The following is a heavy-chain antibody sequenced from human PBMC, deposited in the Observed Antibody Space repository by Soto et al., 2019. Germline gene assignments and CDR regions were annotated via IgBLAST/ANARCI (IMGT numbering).Heavy chain of an antibody. V-gene: IGHV1-18*01. CDR1: GYTFTSYG. J-gene: IGHJ4*02. CDR3: ARAAGGGVGSSGYYYGYFDY. CDR2: ISAYNGNT. D-gene: IGHD3-22*01. Sequence: ASVKVSCKASGYTFTSYGISWVRQAPGQGLEWMGWISAYNGNTNYAQKLQGRVTMTTDTSTSTAYMKLRSLRSDDTAVYYCARAAGGGVGSSGYYYGYFDYWGQGTLVTVSS.